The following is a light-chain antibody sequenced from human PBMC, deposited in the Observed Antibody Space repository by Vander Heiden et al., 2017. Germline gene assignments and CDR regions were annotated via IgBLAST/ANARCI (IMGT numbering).Light chain of an antibody. CDR1: QSVSSSY. CDR3: QQDGSSQYT. CDR2: AAS. V-gene: IGKV3-20*01. Sequence: EIVLTQSPGTLSLSPGERAALSCRASQSVSSSYLAWYQQRPGQAPRLLIYAASRRATGISDRFSGSGSGTDFTLTISRLEPEDFAVYYCQQDGSSQYTFGQGTKLEIK. J-gene: IGKJ2*01.